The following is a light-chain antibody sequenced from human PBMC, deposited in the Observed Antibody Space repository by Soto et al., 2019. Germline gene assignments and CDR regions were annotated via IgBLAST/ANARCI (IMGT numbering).Light chain of an antibody. V-gene: IGKV1-5*01. J-gene: IGKJ1*01. CDR1: QSISRW. Sequence: DIQITQSTPALSAYVGDTVTITCRASQSISRWLAWYQQKPGKAPKLLIYDASSLESGVPSRFRGSGSGTEFTLTSSSLQPDDFATYHCQQYKSYSFGKVTKVDIK. CDR3: QQYKSYS. CDR2: DAS.